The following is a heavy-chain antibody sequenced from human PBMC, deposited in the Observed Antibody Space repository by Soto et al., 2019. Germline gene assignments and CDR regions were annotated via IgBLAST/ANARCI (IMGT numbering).Heavy chain of an antibody. J-gene: IGHJ4*02. Sequence: GGSLRLSCAASGFTFSSYGMHWVRQAPGKGLEWVAVIWYDGSNKYYADSVKGRFTISRDNSRNTLYLQMNSLRAEDTAVYYCARDKLGELSHFDYWGQGTLVTVSS. CDR2: IWYDGSNK. D-gene: IGHD3-16*02. CDR1: GFTFSSYG. CDR3: ARDKLGELSHFDY. V-gene: IGHV3-33*01.